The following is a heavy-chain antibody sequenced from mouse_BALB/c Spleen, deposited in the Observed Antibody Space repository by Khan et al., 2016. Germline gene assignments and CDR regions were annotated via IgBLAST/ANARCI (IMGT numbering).Heavy chain of an antibody. Sequence: EVKLVESGPGLVKPSQSLSLTCTVTGYSITSDYAWNWIRQFPGNKLEWMGYISFSGSTSYNPSLKSRISITRDTSKNQFFLQLKSVMTEDTATYYCARSPYYGYDYAMDYWGQGTSVTVAS. J-gene: IGHJ4*01. CDR2: ISFSGST. CDR3: ARSPYYGYDYAMDY. CDR1: GYSITSDYA. V-gene: IGHV3-2*02. D-gene: IGHD1-2*01.